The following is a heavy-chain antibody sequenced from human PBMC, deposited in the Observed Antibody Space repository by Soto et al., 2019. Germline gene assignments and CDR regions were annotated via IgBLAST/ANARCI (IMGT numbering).Heavy chain of an antibody. CDR2: ISYDGSNK. CDR1: GFTFSSYA. J-gene: IGHJ4*02. CDR3: ARVSLDTAPVSDY. V-gene: IGHV3-30-3*01. D-gene: IGHD5-18*01. Sequence: QVQLVESGGGVVQPRRSLRLSCAASGFTFSSYAMHWVRQAPGKGLEWVAVISYDGSNKYYADSVKGRFTISRDNSKNTLYLQMNSLRAEDTAVYYCARVSLDTAPVSDYWGQGTLVTVSS.